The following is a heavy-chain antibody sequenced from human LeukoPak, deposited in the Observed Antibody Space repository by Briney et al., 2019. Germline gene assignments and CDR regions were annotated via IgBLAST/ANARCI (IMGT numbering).Heavy chain of an antibody. J-gene: IGHJ4*02. Sequence: PSETLSLTCTVSGGSISSSSYYWGWIRQPPGKGLEWIGSIYYSGATSYNPSLNSRVTISVDTSKNQFSLKPRSVTAADTAVYYCASQSRYYYDSSGYYPFDYWGQGTLVTVSS. V-gene: IGHV4-39*01. D-gene: IGHD3-22*01. CDR2: IYYSGAT. CDR1: GGSISSSSYY. CDR3: ASQSRYYYDSSGYYPFDY.